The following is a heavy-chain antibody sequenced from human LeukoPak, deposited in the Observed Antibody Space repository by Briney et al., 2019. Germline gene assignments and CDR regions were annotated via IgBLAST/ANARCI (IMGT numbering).Heavy chain of an antibody. J-gene: IGHJ4*02. Sequence: SGGSLRLSCAASGXSFSSYWMSWVRQAPGKGLESVANIKEDGTEKYYVDSVKGRFTISRDNAKNSLYLQMNSLRAEDTAVYYCARIAAGLDYWGQGTLVTVSS. CDR2: IKEDGTEK. CDR1: GXSFSSYW. CDR3: ARIAAGLDY. D-gene: IGHD6-13*01. V-gene: IGHV3-7*05.